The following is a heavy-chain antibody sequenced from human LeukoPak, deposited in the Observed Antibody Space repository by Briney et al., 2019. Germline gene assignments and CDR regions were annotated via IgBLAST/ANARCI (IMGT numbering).Heavy chain of an antibody. Sequence: SETLSLTCAVYGGSFSGYYWSWIRQPPGKGLEWIGEINHSGSTNYNPSLKSRVTISVDTSKNQFSLKLSSVTAADTAVYYCARHLLAPGSGCRVDWFGPWGQGTLVTVSS. V-gene: IGHV4-34*01. CDR1: GGSFSGYY. CDR3: ARHLLAPGSGCRVDWFGP. D-gene: IGHD3-10*01. CDR2: INHSGST. J-gene: IGHJ5*02.